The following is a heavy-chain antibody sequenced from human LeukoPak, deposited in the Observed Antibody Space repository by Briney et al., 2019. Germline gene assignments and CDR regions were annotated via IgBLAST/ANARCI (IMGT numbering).Heavy chain of an antibody. CDR1: GFTFSSYG. V-gene: IGHV3-30*18. CDR2: ISYGGSNK. J-gene: IGHJ3*02. CDR3: AKGRRLVPDAFDI. Sequence: GGSLTLSCAASGFTFSSYGMHWVRRAPGRGLEGVAVISYGGSNKYYADSVKGRFTISRDNSKNTLYLQMNSLRAEDTAVYYCAKGRRLVPDAFDIWGQGTMVTVSS. D-gene: IGHD3-9*01.